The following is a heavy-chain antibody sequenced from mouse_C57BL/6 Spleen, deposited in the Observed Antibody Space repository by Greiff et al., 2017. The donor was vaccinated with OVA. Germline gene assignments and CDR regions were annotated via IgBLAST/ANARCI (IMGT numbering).Heavy chain of an antibody. CDR3: TRIYDGYYDRFAY. Sequence: EVQLVESGAELVRPGASVKLSCTASGFNIKDDYMHWVKQRPEQGLEWIGWIDPENGDTEYASKFQGKATITADTSSNTAYLQLSSLTSEDTAVYYCTRIYDGYYDRFAYWGQGTLVTVSA. D-gene: IGHD2-3*01. CDR2: IDPENGDT. J-gene: IGHJ3*01. V-gene: IGHV14-4*01. CDR1: GFNIKDDY.